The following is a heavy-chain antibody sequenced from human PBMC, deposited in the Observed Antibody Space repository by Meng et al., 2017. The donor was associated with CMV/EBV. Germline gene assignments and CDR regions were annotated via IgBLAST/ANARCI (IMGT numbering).Heavy chain of an antibody. V-gene: IGHV3-74*01. Sequence: GGSLRLSCAASGFTFSSYWMYWVRQAPGKGLVWVSRIKSDGSSTTYADSVKGRFTISRDNAKNTLYLQMNSLRADDTGVYYSGGGGGGSYSAYWGQGTLVTVSS. J-gene: IGHJ4*02. D-gene: IGHD2-15*01. CDR3: GGGGGGSYSAY. CDR1: GFTFSSYW. CDR2: IKSDGSST.